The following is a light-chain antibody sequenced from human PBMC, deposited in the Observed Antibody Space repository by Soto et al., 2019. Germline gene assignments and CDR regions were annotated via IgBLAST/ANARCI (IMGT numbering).Light chain of an antibody. CDR1: QGISSY. CDR2: AAS. J-gene: IGKJ3*01. Sequence: DIQLTQSPSFLSASVGDRVTITCRVSQGISSYLAWYQQKPGKAPKLLIYAASTLQSGVPSRFSGSGSGTEFTLTIRSLQPEDFATYYCQQRNSYPPFFGPGTKVDIK. V-gene: IGKV1-9*01. CDR3: QQRNSYPPF.